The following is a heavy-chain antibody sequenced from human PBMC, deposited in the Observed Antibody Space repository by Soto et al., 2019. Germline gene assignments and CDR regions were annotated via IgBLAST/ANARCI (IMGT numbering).Heavy chain of an antibody. J-gene: IGHJ6*02. CDR2: IYYSGST. CDR1: GGSVSSGSYY. D-gene: IGHD2-8*01. Sequence: QVQLQESGPGLVKPSETLSLTCTVSGGSVSSGSYYWSWIRQPPGKGLEWIGYIYYSGSTNYNPSLKSRVTISVDTSKNQFSLKLSSVTAADTAVYYCARGNGGYYYGMDVWGQGTTVIVSS. V-gene: IGHV4-61*01. CDR3: ARGNGGYYYGMDV.